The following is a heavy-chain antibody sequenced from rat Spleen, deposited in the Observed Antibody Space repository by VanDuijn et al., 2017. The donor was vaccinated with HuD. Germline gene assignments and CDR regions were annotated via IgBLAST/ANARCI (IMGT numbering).Heavy chain of an antibody. CDR3: TTANSGGYSELYYFDY. D-gene: IGHD1-11*01. Sequence: EVQLVASDGGLVQPGRSLKLSCAASGFTFSNYGMAWVRQAPTKGLEWVATISYDGSSTYYRDSVKGRFTISRDNAKSILYLQMDSLRSEDTATYYCTTANSGGYSELYYFDYWGQGVMVTVSS. CDR1: GFTFSNYG. V-gene: IGHV5-29*01. J-gene: IGHJ2*01. CDR2: ISYDGSST.